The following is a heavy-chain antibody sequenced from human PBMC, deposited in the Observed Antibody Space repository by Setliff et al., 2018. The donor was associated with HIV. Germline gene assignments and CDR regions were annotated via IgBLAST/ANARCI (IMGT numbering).Heavy chain of an antibody. CDR1: GGSFSGHY. J-gene: IGHJ2*01. Sequence: SETLSLTCAVYGGSFSGHYWTWIRQPPGKGLEWIGEINHSGNTNNNPSLKSRVTISIDTSKHQFSLKLSSVTAADTAVYYCARQVDTVVRGVRALAHFDLWGRGTLVTVSS. CDR2: INHSGNT. CDR3: ARQVDTVVRGVRALAHFDL. D-gene: IGHD3-10*01. V-gene: IGHV4-34*01.